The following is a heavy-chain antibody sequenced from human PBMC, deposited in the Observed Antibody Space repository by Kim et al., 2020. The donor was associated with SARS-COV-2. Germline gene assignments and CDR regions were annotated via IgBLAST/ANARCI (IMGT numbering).Heavy chain of an antibody. CDR3: ARGQYGGYGPYGMDV. V-gene: IGHV3-13*01. CDR2: IGNAGDT. Sequence: GGSLRLSCAASGFTFSSYDMHWVRQATGKGLEWVSAIGNAGDTYYPGSVKGRFTISRENAKNSLYLQMNSLRAGDTAVYYCARGQYGGYGPYGMDVWGQGTTVTVSS. D-gene: IGHD5-12*01. CDR1: GFTFSSYD. J-gene: IGHJ6*02.